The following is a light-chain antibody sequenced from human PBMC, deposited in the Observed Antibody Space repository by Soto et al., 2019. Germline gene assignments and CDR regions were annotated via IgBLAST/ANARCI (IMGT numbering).Light chain of an antibody. Sequence: EIVLTQSPVTLSVSPGERATLSCRASQSFSSNLAWYQQKPGQAPRLLIYGTSTRATGIPARFSGSGSGAEFTLTISSLQSEDFAVYYCQQYDSWPLTFGQGTKVEI. J-gene: IGKJ1*01. V-gene: IGKV3-15*01. CDR1: QSFSSN. CDR3: QQYDSWPLT. CDR2: GTS.